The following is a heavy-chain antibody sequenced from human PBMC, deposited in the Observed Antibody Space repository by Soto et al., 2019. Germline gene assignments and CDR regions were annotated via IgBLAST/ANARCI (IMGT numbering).Heavy chain of an antibody. CDR3: AREDSAVALDY. CDR1: GYTFISYG. Sequence: QVQLVQAGAEVKKPGASVKVSCKASGYTFISYGISWVRQAPGQGLEWIGRISAFNGDTNYAHKVQGRVTMTTDAFTSTAYMELRRLRSDDTAVYFCAREDSAVALDYWGQGTLVRVSS. V-gene: IGHV1-18*01. CDR2: ISAFNGDT. D-gene: IGHD5-18*01. J-gene: IGHJ4*02.